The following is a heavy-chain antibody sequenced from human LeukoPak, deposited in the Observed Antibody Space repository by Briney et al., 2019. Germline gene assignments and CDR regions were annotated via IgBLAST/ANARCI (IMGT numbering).Heavy chain of an antibody. J-gene: IGHJ4*02. Sequence: SVKVSCKASGFTFTSSAMQWVRQARGQRLEWIGWIVVGSGNTNYAQKFQERVTITRDMSTSTAYMELSSLRSEDTAVYYCAALGGNYYDSSGYYTFDYWGQGTLVTVSS. D-gene: IGHD3-22*01. CDR2: IVVGSGNT. CDR3: AALGGNYYDSSGYYTFDY. V-gene: IGHV1-58*02. CDR1: GFTFTSSA.